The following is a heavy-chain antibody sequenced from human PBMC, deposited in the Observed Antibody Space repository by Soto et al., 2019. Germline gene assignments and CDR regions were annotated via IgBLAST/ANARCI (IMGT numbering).Heavy chain of an antibody. CDR1: GFTFSSYA. CDR2: ISYDGSNK. V-gene: IGHV3-30-3*01. Sequence: PGGSLRLSCAASGFTFSSYAMHWVRRAPGKGLEWVAVISYDGSNKYYADSVKGRFTISRDNSKNTLYLQMNSLRAEDTAVYYCARDEAQLDHYYYGMDVWGQGTTVTVSS. CDR3: ARDEAQLDHYYYGMDV. D-gene: IGHD6-13*01. J-gene: IGHJ6*02.